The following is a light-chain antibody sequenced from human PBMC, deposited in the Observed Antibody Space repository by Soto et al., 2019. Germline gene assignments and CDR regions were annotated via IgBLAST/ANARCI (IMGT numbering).Light chain of an antibody. Sequence: DIQLTQSPSTLPASVGDRVTITCRASQSISNWLAWYQQKPGTAPKLLIYHASSLESGIPDRFSGSGSGTDFTLTISRLEPEDFAVYYCQQYGGSPRTFGQGTKVDIK. V-gene: IGKV1-5*01. CDR1: QSISNW. CDR2: HAS. J-gene: IGKJ1*01. CDR3: QQYGGSPRT.